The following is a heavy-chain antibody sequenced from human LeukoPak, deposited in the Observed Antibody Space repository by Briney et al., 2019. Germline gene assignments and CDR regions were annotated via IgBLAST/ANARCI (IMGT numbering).Heavy chain of an antibody. CDR2: IRSKAYGGTT. V-gene: IGHV3-49*03. CDR3: TRTAEYYDFWSGYYPYYYDMDV. J-gene: IGHJ6*02. CDR1: GFTFGDYA. D-gene: IGHD3-3*01. Sequence: SGGSLRLSCTASGFTFGDYAMSWFRQAPGKGLEWVGFIRSKAYGGTTEYAASVKGRFTISRDDSKSIAYLQMNSLKTEDTAVYYCTRTAEYYDFWSGYYPYYYDMDVWGQGTTVTVSS.